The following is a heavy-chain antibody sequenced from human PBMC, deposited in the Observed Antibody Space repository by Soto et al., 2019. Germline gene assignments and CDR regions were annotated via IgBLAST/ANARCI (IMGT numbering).Heavy chain of an antibody. CDR1: GYTFTSYA. CDR3: ARGYYGDYFGWFDP. D-gene: IGHD4-17*01. V-gene: IGHV1-3*01. CDR2: INAGNGNT. Sequence: ASVKVSCKASGYTFTSYAMHWVRQAPGQRLEWMGWINAGNGNTKYPQKFQGRVTITRDTSASTAYMELSSLRSEDTAVYYCARGYYGDYFGWFDPWGQGTLVTVSS. J-gene: IGHJ5*02.